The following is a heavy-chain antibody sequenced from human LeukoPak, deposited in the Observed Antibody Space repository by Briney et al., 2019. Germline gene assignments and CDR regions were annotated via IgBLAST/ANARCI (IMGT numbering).Heavy chain of an antibody. CDR2: IEHDGSEK. CDR1: GSTFSTYW. V-gene: IGHV3-7*01. CDR3: ARDPIAGGPDYFDY. J-gene: IGHJ4*02. Sequence: GGSLRLSCAASGSTFSTYWMSWVRQAPGKGRQWVANIEHDGSEKNYVDSVKGRFTISKDNAKNSLSLQMSSLRVEDTAIYYCARDPIAGGPDYFDYWGQGTLVTVSS. D-gene: IGHD2-8*02.